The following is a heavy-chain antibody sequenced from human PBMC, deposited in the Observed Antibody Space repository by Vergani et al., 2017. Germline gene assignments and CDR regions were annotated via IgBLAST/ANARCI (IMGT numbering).Heavy chain of an antibody. Sequence: EVRLVESGGRLVQPGRSLRLSCAASGFTFDDYAMHWVRQIPGKGLEWVSGISWSSDSIGYADSVKGRISISRDNARNSLYLQMNSLKTEDTALYYCVKGAGSPNFYYYYMDVWGKGTAVTVSS. V-gene: IGHV3-9*01. J-gene: IGHJ6*03. CDR1: GFTFDDYA. CDR2: ISWSSDSI. D-gene: IGHD6-6*01. CDR3: VKGAGSPNFYYYYMDV.